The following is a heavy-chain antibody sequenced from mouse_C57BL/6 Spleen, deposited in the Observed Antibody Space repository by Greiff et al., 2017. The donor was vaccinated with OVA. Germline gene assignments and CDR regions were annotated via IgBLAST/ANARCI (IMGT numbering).Heavy chain of an antibody. J-gene: IGHJ2*01. CDR2: IYPGDGAT. CDR1: GFAFSSSW. V-gene: IGHV1-82*01. Sequence: QVQLQQSGPELVKPGASVKISCKASGFAFSSSWMNWVQQRPGKGLEWIGRIYPGDGATNYNGMFKGKATLTADKSSSTAYMQLSSLPAEDSAVYCCAREGASDLDDWGQGTTVTVSS. CDR3: AREGASDLDD.